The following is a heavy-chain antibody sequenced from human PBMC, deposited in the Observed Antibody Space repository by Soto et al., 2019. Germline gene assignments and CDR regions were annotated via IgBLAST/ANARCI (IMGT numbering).Heavy chain of an antibody. J-gene: IGHJ4*02. V-gene: IGHV4-4*07. CDR3: ARSRPYVWGSPSYFDC. CDR2: IYTSGGT. CDR1: GGSISSYY. D-gene: IGHD3-16*01. Sequence: SETLSLTCTVSGGSISSYYWSWIRQPAGKGLEWIGRIYTSGGTNYNPSLKSRVTMSVDTSKNQFSLKLSSVTAADTAVYYCARSRPYVWGSPSYFDCWGQGTLVTVSS.